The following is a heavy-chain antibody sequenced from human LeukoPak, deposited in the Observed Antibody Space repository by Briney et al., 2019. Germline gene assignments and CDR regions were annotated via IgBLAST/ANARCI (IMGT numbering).Heavy chain of an antibody. D-gene: IGHD5-12*01. J-gene: IGHJ4*02. CDR3: ARARGGYDLDY. CDR2: IKQDGGEK. CDR1: GFTFSSYW. Sequence: GGSLRLSCAASGFTFSSYWMSWVRQAPGKGLEWVANIKQDGGEKYYVESVKGRFTISRDNVKNSLYLQMHSLRVEDTAGYYCARARGGYDLDYWGQGTLVTVSS. V-gene: IGHV3-7*01.